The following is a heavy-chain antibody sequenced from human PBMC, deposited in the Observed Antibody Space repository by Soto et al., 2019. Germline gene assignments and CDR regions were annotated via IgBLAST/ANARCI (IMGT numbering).Heavy chain of an antibody. CDR3: ARDPLGYSRPLYFDY. CDR1: GFTFSSYS. D-gene: IGHD6-13*01. J-gene: IGHJ4*02. CDR2: ISSSSSYI. Sequence: GSLRLSCAASGFTFSSYSMNWVRQAPGKGLEWVSSISSSSSYIYYADSVKGRFTISRDNAKNSLYLQMNSLRAEDTTMYYCARDPLGYSRPLYFDYWGQGTLVTVSS. V-gene: IGHV3-21*01.